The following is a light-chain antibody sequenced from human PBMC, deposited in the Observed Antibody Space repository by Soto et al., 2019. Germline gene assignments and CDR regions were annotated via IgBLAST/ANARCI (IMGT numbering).Light chain of an antibody. V-gene: IGKV3-20*01. CDR1: QSLSTTY. CDR3: QHYGGSPPYT. Sequence: EIVLPQAPGTLSLSPGERATLSCRASQSLSTTYLTWYQQKPGQAPRLLIYDASSRATGIPDRFSGSGSGADFTLTVNRLEPEDFAVYYCQHYGGSPPYTFGQGTKVDIK. J-gene: IGKJ2*01. CDR2: DAS.